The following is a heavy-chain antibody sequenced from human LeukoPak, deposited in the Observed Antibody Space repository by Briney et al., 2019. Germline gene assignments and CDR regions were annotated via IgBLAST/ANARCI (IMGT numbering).Heavy chain of an antibody. CDR2: IWYDGSNK. Sequence: PGGSLRLSCAASGFTFSSYGMHWVRQAPGKGLEWVAVIWYDGSNKYYADSVKGRFTISRDNSKNTLYLQMNSLRAEDTAVYYCAREGAVGYATLDYWGQGTLVTVSS. CDR3: AREGAVGYATLDY. CDR1: GFTFSSYG. J-gene: IGHJ4*02. D-gene: IGHD5-12*01. V-gene: IGHV3-33*01.